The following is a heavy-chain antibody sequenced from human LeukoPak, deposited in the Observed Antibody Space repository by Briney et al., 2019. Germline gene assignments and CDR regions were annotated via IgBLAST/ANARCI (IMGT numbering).Heavy chain of an antibody. V-gene: IGHV3-9*01. CDR1: GFTFDDYA. D-gene: IGHD3-10*01. J-gene: IGHJ4*02. Sequence: GRSLRLSCAASGFTFDDYAMHWVRQAPGKGLEWVSGISWNSGSIGYADSVKGRFTISRDNAKNSLYLQMNSLRAEDTALYYCARDSGSGSYSGYWGLGTLVTVSS. CDR3: ARDSGSGSYSGY. CDR2: ISWNSGSI.